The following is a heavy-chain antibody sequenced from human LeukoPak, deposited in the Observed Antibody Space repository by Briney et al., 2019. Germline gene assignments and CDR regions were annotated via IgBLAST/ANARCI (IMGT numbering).Heavy chain of an antibody. CDR1: GGTFSSYA. J-gene: IGHJ6*03. D-gene: IGHD2-2*02. V-gene: IGHV1-69*13. CDR3: AVDIVVVPAAIHYYYYMDV. CDR2: IIPIFGTA. Sequence: VKVSCKASGGTFSSYAISWVRQAPGQGLEWMGGIIPIFGTANYAQKFQGRVTITADESTSTAYMELSSLRSEDTAVYYCAVDIVVVPAAIHYYYYMDVWGKGTTVTVSS.